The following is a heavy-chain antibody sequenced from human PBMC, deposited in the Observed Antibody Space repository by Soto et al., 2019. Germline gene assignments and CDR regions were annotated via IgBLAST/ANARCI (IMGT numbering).Heavy chain of an antibody. Sequence: GESLKISCKGSGYIFTDHCIVWVRQMAGKGLEWVGIICPGYSNIIYSPSVQGQVTISADMSISTAYLQWSSLKASDTAMYYCARHTPQGLAAAGTNWGQGTLVTVSS. CDR3: ARHTPQGLAAAGTN. CDR2: ICPGYSNI. CDR1: GYIFTDHC. D-gene: IGHD6-13*01. J-gene: IGHJ4*02. V-gene: IGHV5-51*01.